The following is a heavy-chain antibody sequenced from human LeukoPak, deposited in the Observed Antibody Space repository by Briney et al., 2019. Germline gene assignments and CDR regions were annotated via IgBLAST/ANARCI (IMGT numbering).Heavy chain of an antibody. CDR1: GFTFSSYG. Sequence: GGSLRLSCAASGFTFSSYGMHWVRQAPGKGLEWVAVISYDGSNKYYADSVKGRFTISRDNSKNTVYLQMNSLRDDDTALYYCVTESFHYWGQGILVAVSS. CDR2: ISYDGSNK. CDR3: VTESFHY. J-gene: IGHJ4*02. D-gene: IGHD3-10*01. V-gene: IGHV3-30*03.